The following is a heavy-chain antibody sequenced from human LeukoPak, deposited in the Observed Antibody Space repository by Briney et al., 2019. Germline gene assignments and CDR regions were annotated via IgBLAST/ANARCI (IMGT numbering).Heavy chain of an antibody. CDR1: GFTFNTYE. CDR2: ISSSGSTI. J-gene: IGHJ4*02. V-gene: IGHV3-48*03. D-gene: IGHD1-7*01. Sequence: GGSLRLSCAASGFTFNTYEMNWVRQAPGKGLEWVSYISSSGSTIYYADYVKGRFTISRDSAKNSLYLQMNSLRAEDTAVYYCARGGWNYVFNYWGQGTLVTASS. CDR3: ARGGWNYVFNY.